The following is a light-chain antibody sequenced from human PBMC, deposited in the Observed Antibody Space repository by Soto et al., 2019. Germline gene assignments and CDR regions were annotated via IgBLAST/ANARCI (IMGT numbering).Light chain of an antibody. CDR2: DVN. J-gene: IGLJ1*01. CDR1: SKDVGGYNY. CDR3: SSYSNTSTLYV. V-gene: IGLV2-14*01. Sequence: QSALTQPASVSGFPGQSITISCTGTSKDVGGYNYVSWYQKHPGKAPKLKIYDVNKRPSGVSNRFSGSKSGNTASLTISGLQAEDEADYYCSSYSNTSTLYVFGTGTKVTV.